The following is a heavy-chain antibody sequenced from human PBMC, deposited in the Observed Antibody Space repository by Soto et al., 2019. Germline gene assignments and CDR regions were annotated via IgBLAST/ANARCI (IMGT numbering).Heavy chain of an antibody. J-gene: IGHJ3*02. Sequence: PGGSLRLSCAASGFTFSSYAMHWVRQAPGKGLEWVAVISYDGSNKYYADSVKGRFTISRDNSKNTLYLQMNSLRAEDTAVYYCARAIHRGLYAFDIWGQGTMVTVSS. CDR1: GFTFSSYA. CDR3: ARAIHRGLYAFDI. CDR2: ISYDGSNK. V-gene: IGHV3-30-3*01.